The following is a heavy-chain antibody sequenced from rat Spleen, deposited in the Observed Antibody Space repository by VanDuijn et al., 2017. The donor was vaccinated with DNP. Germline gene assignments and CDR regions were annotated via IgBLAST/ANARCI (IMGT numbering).Heavy chain of an antibody. Sequence: EVQLVESGGGLVQPKGSLKLSCAASGFDFNTYAMSWVRQAPGKGLDWVASISLKTHNYATLYADSVKERFTISRDDSQSMVYLQMNNLKTEDTALYYCEGYNNYFDYWGQGVMVTVSS. J-gene: IGHJ2*01. CDR3: EGYNNYFDY. V-gene: IGHV10-4*01. CDR2: ISLKTHNYAT. CDR1: GFDFNTYA. D-gene: IGHD1-10*01.